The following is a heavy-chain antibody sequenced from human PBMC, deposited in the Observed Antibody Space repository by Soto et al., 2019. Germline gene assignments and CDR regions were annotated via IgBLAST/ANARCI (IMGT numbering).Heavy chain of an antibody. D-gene: IGHD3-10*01. V-gene: IGHV3-30*04. J-gene: IGHJ4*02. Sequence: GGSLRLSCAGSGFTFSRYAIHWVRQAPGKGLEWVAVISRDGKNKYYVDSVKGRFTISRDDSQNTLYLQMNSLRREDTAVYYCARSRNSAVADSFDFWGQGTLVTSPQ. CDR2: ISRDGKNK. CDR3: ARSRNSAVADSFDF. CDR1: GFTFSRYA.